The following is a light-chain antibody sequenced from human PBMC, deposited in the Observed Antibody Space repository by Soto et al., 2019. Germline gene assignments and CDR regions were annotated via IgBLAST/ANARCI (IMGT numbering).Light chain of an antibody. CDR3: QQSNSFSYT. CDR1: QGISSW. CDR2: AAS. J-gene: IGKJ3*01. Sequence: DIQMAQSPSSVSASVGDRVTITCRASQGISSWLSWYQQKPGKATKLLIYAASTLQSGVPSRCSGSGSGTDFTLTIGRLQTEDFASYYCQQSNSFSYTFCPGTKVDIK. V-gene: IGKV1-12*02.